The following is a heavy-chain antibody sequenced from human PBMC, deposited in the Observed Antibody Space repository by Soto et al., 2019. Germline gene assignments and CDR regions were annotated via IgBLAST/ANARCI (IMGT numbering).Heavy chain of an antibody. Sequence: QVQLVQSGAEVRKPGAGVKISCKASGYTFTSYGISWVRQAAGQGLEWMGWISAYNGNTNYAQKLQGRVTMTTDTSTSTAYMELRSLRSDDTAVYYCAREAPYYYHSPQSAFDIWGQGTMVTVSS. V-gene: IGHV1-18*01. CDR2: ISAYNGNT. D-gene: IGHD3-22*01. J-gene: IGHJ3*02. CDR3: AREAPYYYHSPQSAFDI. CDR1: GYTFTSYG.